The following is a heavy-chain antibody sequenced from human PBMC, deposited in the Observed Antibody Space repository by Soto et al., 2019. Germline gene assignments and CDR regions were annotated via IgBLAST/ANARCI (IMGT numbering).Heavy chain of an antibody. D-gene: IGHD1-26*01. CDR1: GGTFSSYT. CDR2: IIPILGIA. Sequence: ASVKVSCKASGGTFSSYTISWVRQAPGQGLEWMGRIIPILGIANYAQKFRGRVTITADKSTSTAYMELSSLRSEDTAVYYCARERESRYYYYYGMDVWGQGTTVTVSS. CDR3: ARERESRYYYYYGMDV. V-gene: IGHV1-69*04. J-gene: IGHJ6*02.